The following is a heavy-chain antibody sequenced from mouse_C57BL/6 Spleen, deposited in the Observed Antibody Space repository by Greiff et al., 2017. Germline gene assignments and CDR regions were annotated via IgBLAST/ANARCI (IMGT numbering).Heavy chain of an antibody. CDR2: IWGGGST. CDR3: AKRHDGYYGGAMDY. Sequence: VQGVESGPGLVAPSQSLSITCTVSGFSLTSYGVDWVRQPPGKGLEWLGVIWGGGSTNYNSALMSRLSISKGNSKSQVFLKMNSLQTDDTAMYYGAKRHDGYYGGAMDYWGQGTSVTVSS. V-gene: IGHV2-9*01. J-gene: IGHJ4*01. CDR1: GFSLTSYG. D-gene: IGHD2-3*01.